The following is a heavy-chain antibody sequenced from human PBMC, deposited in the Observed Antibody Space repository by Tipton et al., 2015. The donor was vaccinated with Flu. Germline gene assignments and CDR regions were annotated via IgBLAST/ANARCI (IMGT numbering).Heavy chain of an antibody. Sequence: SLRLSCAVSGFTFSTYAVVWVRQAPGKGLEWVSAISGSGGTTYYADSVKGRFTISRDSSKNTLYLQMNGLRAEDTAVYYCARDEGVVNYYFGMDVWGQGTTVTVSS. CDR1: GFTFSTYA. CDR3: ARDEGVVNYYFGMDV. CDR2: ISGSGGTT. V-gene: IGHV3-23*01. J-gene: IGHJ6*01.